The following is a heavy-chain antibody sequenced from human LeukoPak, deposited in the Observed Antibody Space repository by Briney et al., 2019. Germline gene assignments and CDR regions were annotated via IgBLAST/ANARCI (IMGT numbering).Heavy chain of an antibody. CDR3: TRVDEIVVVVAPDY. Sequence: SLRLSCAASGFTFSDYYMSWIRQAPGKGLEWVGFIRSKAYGGTTEYAASVKGRFTISRDDSKSIAYLQMNSLKTEDTAVYYCTRVDEIVVVVAPDYWGQGTLVTVSS. CDR1: GFTFSDYY. CDR2: IRSKAYGGTT. V-gene: IGHV3-49*03. J-gene: IGHJ4*02. D-gene: IGHD2-15*01.